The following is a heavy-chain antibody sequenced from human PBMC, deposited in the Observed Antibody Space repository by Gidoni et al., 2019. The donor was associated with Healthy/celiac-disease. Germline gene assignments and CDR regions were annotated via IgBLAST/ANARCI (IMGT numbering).Heavy chain of an antibody. CDR2: ISYDGSNK. CDR1: GFTFSSYG. D-gene: IGHD4-17*01. J-gene: IGHJ4*02. V-gene: IGHV3-30*18. CDR3: AKATVLPDY. Sequence: QVQLVESGGGVVQPGRSLRLACAASGFTFSSYGMHWVRQAPGTGLEWVAVISYDGSNKYYADSVKGRFTISRDNSKNTLYLQMNSLRAEDTAVYYCAKATVLPDYWGQGTLVTVSS.